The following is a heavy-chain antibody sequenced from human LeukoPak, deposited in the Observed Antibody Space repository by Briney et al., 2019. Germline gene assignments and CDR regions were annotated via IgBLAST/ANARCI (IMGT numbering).Heavy chain of an antibody. D-gene: IGHD1-26*01. V-gene: IGHV3-15*01. CDR1: GFIFSSYG. CDR2: IKSKTDGGTT. Sequence: GGSLRLSCAASGFIFSSYGMHWVRQAPGKGLEWVGRIKSKTDGGTTDYAAPVKGRFTISRDDSKNTLYLQMNSLKTEDTAVYYCTTEGHSGSYYPFDYWGQGTLVTVSS. CDR3: TTEGHSGSYYPFDY. J-gene: IGHJ4*02.